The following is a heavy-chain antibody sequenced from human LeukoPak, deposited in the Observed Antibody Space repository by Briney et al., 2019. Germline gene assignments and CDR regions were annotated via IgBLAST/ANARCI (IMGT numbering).Heavy chain of an antibody. V-gene: IGHV3-21*01. D-gene: IGHD2-2*01. CDR2: INKGGSYI. CDR3: AREVLIVVEPAANTIDY. CDR1: GFTFRDYT. J-gene: IGHJ4*02. Sequence: GGSLRLSCAASGFTFRDYTMYWVRQAPGKGLEWVSAINKGGSYIKYADSVKGRFTVSRDNAKNSLFLQMNNLRVEDTAVYFCAREVLIVVEPAANTIDYWGQGTRVTVSS.